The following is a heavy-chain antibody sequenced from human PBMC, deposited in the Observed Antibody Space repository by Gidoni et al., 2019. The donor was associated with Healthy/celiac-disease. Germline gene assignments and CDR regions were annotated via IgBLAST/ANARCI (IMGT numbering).Heavy chain of an antibody. D-gene: IGHD3-16*01. CDR3: ARLFGGGLPTIDY. CDR2: IWYDGSNK. V-gene: IGHV3-33*01. CDR1: GFTFSSYG. Sequence: QVQLVESGGGVVQPGRSLRLSCAASGFTFSSYGMHWVRQAPGKGLEWVAVIWYDGSNKYYADSVKGRFTISRDNSKNTLYLQMNSLRAEDTAVYYCARLFGGGLPTIDYWGQGTLVTVSS. J-gene: IGHJ4*02.